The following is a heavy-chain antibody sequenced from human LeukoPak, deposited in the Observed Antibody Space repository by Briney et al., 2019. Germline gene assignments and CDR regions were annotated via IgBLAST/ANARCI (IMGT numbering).Heavy chain of an antibody. Sequence: GGSLRLSCAASGFTFSSYAMHWVRQAPGKGLEWVSAISRSGDSTYYADSVKGRFTISRDNSKNTLYLQMNSLRAEDTAVYYCAKEQRGYTGYAVGSWFDPWGQGTLVTVSS. V-gene: IGHV3-23*01. CDR1: GFTFSSYA. D-gene: IGHD5-12*01. J-gene: IGHJ5*02. CDR3: AKEQRGYTGYAVGSWFDP. CDR2: ISRSGDST.